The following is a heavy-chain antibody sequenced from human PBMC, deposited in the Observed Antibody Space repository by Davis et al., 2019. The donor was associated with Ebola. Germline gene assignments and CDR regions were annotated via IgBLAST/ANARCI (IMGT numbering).Heavy chain of an antibody. CDR2: ITNNGGST. CDR3: ARLSRVSSRGANYYYYGMDV. D-gene: IGHD6-13*01. CDR1: GFTFSSYG. Sequence: GESLKISCAASGFTFSSYGMHWVRQAPGKGLQYVSGITNNGGSTYYADSVKGRFTISRHNSKNTLYLQMNSLRAEDTAVYYCARLSRVSSRGANYYYYGMDVWGQGTTVTVSS. J-gene: IGHJ6*02. V-gene: IGHV3-64*04.